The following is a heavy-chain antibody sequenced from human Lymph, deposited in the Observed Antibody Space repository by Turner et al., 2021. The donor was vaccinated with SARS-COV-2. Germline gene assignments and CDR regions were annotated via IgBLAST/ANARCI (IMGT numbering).Heavy chain of an antibody. Sequence: QLQLQESGPGMVKPSETLSLTCTGSGGSISSSGYYRGWVRQPPGKRLEWIGTIYYRGSIYYNPSLKSRVNISLDTSNIKFSLKLSSVTAADTAVSSCARHAFCSGSYYPDDYWGQGTLVTVSS. CDR1: GGSISSSGYY. CDR2: IYYRGSI. CDR3: ARHAFCSGSYYPDDY. J-gene: IGHJ4*02. V-gene: IGHV4-39*01. D-gene: IGHD3-10*02.